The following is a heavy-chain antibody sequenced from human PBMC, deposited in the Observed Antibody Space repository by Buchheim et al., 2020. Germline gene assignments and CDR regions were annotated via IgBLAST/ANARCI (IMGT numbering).Heavy chain of an antibody. Sequence: EVRLLESGGGLVQPGGSLRLSCAASGFTFSSYAMSWVRQAPGKGLEWVSSIGGSGGETYYAGSVRGRFTISRDNSRNTLYLQMNSLRVEDTAVYYCAKDRENPIIAVVADSWGQGT. V-gene: IGHV3-23*01. J-gene: IGHJ5*01. D-gene: IGHD6-19*01. CDR3: AKDRENPIIAVVADS. CDR2: IGGSGGET. CDR1: GFTFSSYA.